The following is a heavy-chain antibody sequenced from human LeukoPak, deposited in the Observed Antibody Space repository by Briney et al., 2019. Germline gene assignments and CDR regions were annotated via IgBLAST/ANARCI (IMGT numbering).Heavy chain of an antibody. Sequence: GGSLRLSCAVSGFRFSSYSINWVRQAPGQGLEWVSSISSSSSYIYYADSVKGRFTISRDNAKNSLSLQMNSLRSEDTAVYYCARGGDHPTYLFQYMDVWGKGTTVTVSS. CDR2: ISSSSSYI. CDR3: ARGGDHPTYLFQYMDV. J-gene: IGHJ6*03. D-gene: IGHD3-16*01. CDR1: GFRFSSYS. V-gene: IGHV3-21*01.